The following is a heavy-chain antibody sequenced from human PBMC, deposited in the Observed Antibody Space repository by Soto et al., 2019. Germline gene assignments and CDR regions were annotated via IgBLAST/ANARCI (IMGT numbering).Heavy chain of an antibody. D-gene: IGHD2-21*01. V-gene: IGHV1-18*01. CDR3: ARDVPDTNLFFYYYGMDV. J-gene: IGHJ6*02. CDR1: GYSFTAYG. CDR2: ISTDNGNT. Sequence: GASVKVSCKASGYSFTAYGISWVRQARGQGLEWMGWISTDNGNTNYAHNLQGRVSMTTDPSTSTAYMELWSLGSDDTAVYYCARDVPDTNLFFYYYGMDVWGQGTTVTVSS.